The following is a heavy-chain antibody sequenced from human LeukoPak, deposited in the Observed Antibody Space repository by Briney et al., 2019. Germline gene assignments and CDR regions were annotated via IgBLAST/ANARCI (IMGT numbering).Heavy chain of an antibody. D-gene: IGHD6-13*01. CDR1: GFTFRSYW. V-gene: IGHV3-7*01. J-gene: IGHJ4*02. Sequence: GSLRLSWAASGFTFRSYWMRWVRQAPGEGVEGVANIKQDGSEKYYVDSVKGRFTISRDNSKNTLYLQINSLRAEDTAVYYCAKVRGSSWYDYFDYWGQGTLVTVSS. CDR2: IKQDGSEK. CDR3: AKVRGSSWYDYFDY.